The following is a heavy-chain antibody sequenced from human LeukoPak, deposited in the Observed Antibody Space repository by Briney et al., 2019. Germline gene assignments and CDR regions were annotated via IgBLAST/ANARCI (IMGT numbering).Heavy chain of an antibody. J-gene: IGHJ4*02. D-gene: IGHD3-22*01. CDR2: ISGSGGST. CDR3: AKGPPYYYDSSGYYYFDY. Sequence: GGSLRLSCAASGFTFSSYAMSWVRQAPGKGLEWVSAISGSGGSTYYADSVKGRFTISRDNSKNTLYLQMNSLRAEDTAVYYCAKGPPYYYDSSGYYYFDYWGQGTLVTVSS. CDR1: GFTFSSYA. V-gene: IGHV3-23*01.